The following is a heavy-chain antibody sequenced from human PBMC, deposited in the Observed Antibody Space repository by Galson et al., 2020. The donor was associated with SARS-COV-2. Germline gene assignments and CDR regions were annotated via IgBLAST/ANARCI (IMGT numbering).Heavy chain of an antibody. D-gene: IGHD6-19*01. CDR2: IYYSGST. J-gene: IGHJ4*02. CDR1: GGSISSYY. CDR3: ARANLNSGWYSGYYFDC. V-gene: IGHV4-59*13. Sequence: SQTLSPTCTVSGGSISSYYWSWIRQPPGQGLEWIGYIYYSGSTNYNPSLKSRVTISVDTSKNQFSLKLSSVTAADTAVYYCARANLNSGWYSGYYFDCWVQGSLVTVSS.